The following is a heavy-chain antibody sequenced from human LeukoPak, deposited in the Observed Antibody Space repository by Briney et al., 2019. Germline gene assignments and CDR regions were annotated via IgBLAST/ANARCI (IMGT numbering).Heavy chain of an antibody. V-gene: IGHV3-48*03. CDR1: GFTFSSYE. CDR3: ARDGGYCSGGSCCSYFQH. J-gene: IGHJ1*01. CDR2: ISSSGSTI. D-gene: IGHD2-15*01. Sequence: GGSLRLSCAASGFTFSSYEMNWVRQAPGKGLEWVSYISSSGSTIYYADSVKGRFTISRDNAKNSLYLQMNSLRAEDTAVYYCARDGGYCSGGSCCSYFQHWGQGTLVTVSS.